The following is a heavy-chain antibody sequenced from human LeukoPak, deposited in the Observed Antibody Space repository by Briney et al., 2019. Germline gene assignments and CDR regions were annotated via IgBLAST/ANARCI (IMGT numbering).Heavy chain of an antibody. J-gene: IGHJ4*02. CDR3: AFYCSSTSCYLGNDY. V-gene: IGHV1-2*02. Sequence: GASVKVSCKASGYTFTGYYMHWVRQAPGQGLEWMGWINLNSGGTNYAQKFQGRVTMTRDTSISTAYMELSRLRSDDTAVYYCAFYCSSTSCYLGNDYWGQGTLVTVPS. CDR1: GYTFTGYY. CDR2: INLNSGGT. D-gene: IGHD2-2*01.